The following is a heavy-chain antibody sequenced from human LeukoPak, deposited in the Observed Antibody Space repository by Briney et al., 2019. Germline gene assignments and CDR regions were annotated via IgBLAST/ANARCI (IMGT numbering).Heavy chain of an antibody. J-gene: IGHJ4*02. CDR2: ISGSGGST. D-gene: IGHD2-15*01. CDR1: GFTFSSYA. Sequence: LPGGSLRLSCAASGFTFSSYAMSWVRQAPGKGLEWVSAISGSGGSTYYADSVKGRFTISRDNSKNTLYLQMNSLRAEDTAVYYCARVKRDCSGGSCYSYDYWGQGTLVTVSS. CDR3: ARVKRDCSGGSCYSYDY. V-gene: IGHV3-23*01.